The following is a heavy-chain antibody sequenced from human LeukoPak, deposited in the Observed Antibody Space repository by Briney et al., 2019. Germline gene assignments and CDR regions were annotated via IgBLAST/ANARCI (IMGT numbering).Heavy chain of an antibody. CDR2: INSDGSST. J-gene: IGHJ3*02. D-gene: IGHD3-9*01. Sequence: GGSLRLSCAASGFTFSSYWMHWVRQAPGKGLVWVSRINSDGSSTSYADSVKGRFTISRENAQNSLYLQMNSLRVEDTAVYYCARSVLRYFDDDAFDIWGQGTMVTVSS. CDR3: ARSVLRYFDDDAFDI. CDR1: GFTFSSYW. V-gene: IGHV3-74*01.